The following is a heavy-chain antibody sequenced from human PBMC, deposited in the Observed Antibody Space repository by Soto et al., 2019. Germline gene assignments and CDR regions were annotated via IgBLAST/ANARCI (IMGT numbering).Heavy chain of an antibody. CDR2: INSDGSTT. Sequence: EVQLVESGGGLVQPGGSLRLYCAASGFTFSSSWMHWVRQAPGKGLVWVSRINSDGSTTQYADSVRGRFTISRDNAKNTLFLEMNSLRIEDTAVYFCACILMAWGPCDYWVQGTLVAVSS. J-gene: IGHJ4*02. CDR3: ACILMAWGPCDY. CDR1: GFTFSSSW. V-gene: IGHV3-74*03. D-gene: IGHD3-10*01.